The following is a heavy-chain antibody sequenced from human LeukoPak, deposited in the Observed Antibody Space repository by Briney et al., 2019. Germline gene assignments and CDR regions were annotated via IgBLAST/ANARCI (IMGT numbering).Heavy chain of an antibody. CDR1: GYSFTSYW. J-gene: IGHJ4*02. V-gene: IGHV5-10-1*01. CDR3: ARHSATEYYFDY. Sequence: NHGESLKISCKASGYSFTSYWISWVRQMPGKGLEWMGRIDPSDSYTNYSPSFQGHVTISADKSISTAYLQWSSLKASDTAMYYCARHSATEYYFDYWGQGTLVTVSS. CDR2: IDPSDSYT. D-gene: IGHD5-12*01.